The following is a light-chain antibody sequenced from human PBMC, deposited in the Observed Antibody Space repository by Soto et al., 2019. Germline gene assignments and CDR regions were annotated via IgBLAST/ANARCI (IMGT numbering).Light chain of an antibody. CDR3: QQRSDFLS. V-gene: IGKV3-11*01. Sequence: EIVLTQSPAILSLSPGERASLSCRASQSISNYLGWYQQKPGQAPRLLIYDASNRAAGIPARFSGSGSGTDFTLTSSSLDPEDFAVYYCQQRSDFLSFGGGTKVEIK. CDR1: QSISNY. J-gene: IGKJ4*01. CDR2: DAS.